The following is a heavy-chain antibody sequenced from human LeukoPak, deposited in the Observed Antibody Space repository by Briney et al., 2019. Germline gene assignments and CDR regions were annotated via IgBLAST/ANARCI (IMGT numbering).Heavy chain of an antibody. V-gene: IGHV4-31*03. CDR1: GGSISSGGYY. J-gene: IGHJ5*02. Sequence: SQTPSLTCTVSGGSISSGGYYWRWIRQHPGKGLEWIGYIYYCGSTYYHPSLKSRVTISVDTSKNQFSLKLSSVTAADTAVYYCASSRYYDFWSGYYHQNWFDPWGQGTLVTVSS. CDR2: IYYCGST. D-gene: IGHD3-3*01. CDR3: ASSRYYDFWSGYYHQNWFDP.